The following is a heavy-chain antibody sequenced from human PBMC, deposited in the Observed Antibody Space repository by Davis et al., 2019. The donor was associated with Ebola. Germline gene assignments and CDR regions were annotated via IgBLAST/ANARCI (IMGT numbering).Heavy chain of an antibody. V-gene: IGHV3-23*01. CDR3: ATYQPLLYREVSFDY. J-gene: IGHJ4*02. CDR1: GFTFSSYA. Sequence: PGGSLRPSCAASGFTFSSYAMSWVRQAPGKGLEWVSAISGSGGSTYYADSVKGRFTISRDNSKNTLYLQMNSLRAEDTAVYYCATYQPLLYREVSFDYWGQGTLVTVSS. CDR2: ISGSGGST. D-gene: IGHD2-2*02.